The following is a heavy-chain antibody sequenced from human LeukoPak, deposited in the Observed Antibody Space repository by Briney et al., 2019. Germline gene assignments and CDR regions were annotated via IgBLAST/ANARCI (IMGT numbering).Heavy chain of an antibody. CDR1: GFTFSDYY. J-gene: IGHJ5*02. CDR2: ISSSGSTI. Sequence: KPGGSLRLSCAASGFTFSDYYMSWIRQAPGKGLEWVSYISSSGSTIYYADSVKGRFTISRDNAKNSLYLQMNSLGAEDTAVYYCAHPTEYSSSWYGNWFDPWGQGTLVTVSS. CDR3: AHPTEYSSSWYGNWFDP. D-gene: IGHD6-13*01. V-gene: IGHV3-11*01.